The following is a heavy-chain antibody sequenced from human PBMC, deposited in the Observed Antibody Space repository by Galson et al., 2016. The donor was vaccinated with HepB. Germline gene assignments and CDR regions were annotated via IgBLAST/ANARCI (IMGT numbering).Heavy chain of an antibody. Sequence: LRLSCAASGFSFDDYGMDWVRQGPGKGLEWVAGISWNSVGVGYADSVKGRFTISRDNAKNSLHLQMNSLRAEDTAVYYCAKDPSRLLEAGRLDSWGQGTLVTVSS. D-gene: IGHD6-19*01. CDR2: ISWNSVGV. V-gene: IGHV3-9*01. CDR1: GFSFDDYG. J-gene: IGHJ4*02. CDR3: AKDPSRLLEAGRLDS.